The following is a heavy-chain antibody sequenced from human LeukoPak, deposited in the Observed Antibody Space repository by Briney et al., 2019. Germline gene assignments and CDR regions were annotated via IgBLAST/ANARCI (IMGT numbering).Heavy chain of an antibody. CDR1: GYTFTSYN. V-gene: IGHV1-18*01. J-gene: IGHJ4*02. CDR2: ISAYNGNT. Sequence: ASVKVSCKASGYTFTSYNITWVRQAPGQGLEWMGWISAYNGNTNYAQKLQGRVTMTTDTSTSTAHMELRSLRSDDTAVYYCARDEGYFHYWGQGTLVTVSS. CDR3: ARDEGYFHY.